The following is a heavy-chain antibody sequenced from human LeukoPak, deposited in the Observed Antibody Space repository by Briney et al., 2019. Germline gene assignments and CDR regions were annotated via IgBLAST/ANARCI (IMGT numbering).Heavy chain of an antibody. J-gene: IGHJ6*03. Sequence: PSETLSLTXAVYGGSFSGYYWSWIRQPPGKGLEWIGEINHSGSTNCNPSLKSRVTISVDTSKNQFSLKLSSVTAADTAVYYCARGGSYGYYYYYYMDVWGKGTTVTVSS. CDR3: ARGGSYGYYYYYYMDV. D-gene: IGHD5-18*01. CDR2: INHSGST. CDR1: GGSFSGYY. V-gene: IGHV4-34*01.